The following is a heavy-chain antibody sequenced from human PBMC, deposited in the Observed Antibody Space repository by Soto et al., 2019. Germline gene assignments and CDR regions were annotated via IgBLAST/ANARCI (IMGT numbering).Heavy chain of an antibody. V-gene: IGHV3-23*01. CDR3: AKDLRGPEAGTWYFDL. CDR1: GLTFSRYT. D-gene: IGHD6-13*01. CDR2: IIARGVTT. Sequence: EVQLLESGGGLVQPGGSLRLACAASGLTFSRYTMGWVRQAPGKGLEWVSAIIARGVTTYYADSVKGRFTISRDNSKDTLYLQMNSLRAEDTAVYYCAKDLRGPEAGTWYFDLWGRGTLVTVSS. J-gene: IGHJ2*01.